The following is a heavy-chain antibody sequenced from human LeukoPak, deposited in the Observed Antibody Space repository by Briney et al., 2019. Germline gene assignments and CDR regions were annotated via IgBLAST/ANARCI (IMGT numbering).Heavy chain of an antibody. D-gene: IGHD3-10*02. V-gene: IGHV1-2*02. CDR3: ARDVLTTFGYFSAADDF. Sequence: ASVKVSCKASGYTFTDYYMHWVRQAPGQGLEQMGWISPSSGGTNYAQKFQGRVTMNRDTSTGTAYMELSRLRSDDTAMYYCARDVLTTFGYFSAADDFWGQGTLVTVSS. CDR2: ISPSSGGT. CDR1: GYTFTDYY. J-gene: IGHJ4*02.